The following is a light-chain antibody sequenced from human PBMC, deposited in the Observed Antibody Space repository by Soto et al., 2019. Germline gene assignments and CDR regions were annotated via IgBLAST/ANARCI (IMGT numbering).Light chain of an antibody. CDR1: TGAVTSGHY. J-gene: IGLJ1*01. V-gene: IGLV7-46*01. CDR3: LLSYSGASYV. CDR2: DTS. Sequence: QAVVTQEPSLTVSPGGTVTLTCGSSTGAVTSGHYPYWFQQKPGRAPRTLIYDTSNKHSWTPARFSGSLLGGKAALTLSGAQPEDEAEYYCLLSYSGASYVFGTGTKVTVL.